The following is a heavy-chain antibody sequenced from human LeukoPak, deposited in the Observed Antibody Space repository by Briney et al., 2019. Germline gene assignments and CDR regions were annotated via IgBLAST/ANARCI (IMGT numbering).Heavy chain of an antibody. V-gene: IGHV3-72*01. Sequence: GGSLRLSCAASGFSFSDHYMDWVRQAPGKGLEWVGRTRSKANSYTTEYAASVKGRFTISRDDSKNSLYLRMNSLRTEDTAVYYCTRPDSGSYNRDYWGQGTLVTVSS. CDR2: TRSKANSYTT. CDR1: GFSFSDHY. D-gene: IGHD1-26*01. CDR3: TRPDSGSYNRDY. J-gene: IGHJ4*02.